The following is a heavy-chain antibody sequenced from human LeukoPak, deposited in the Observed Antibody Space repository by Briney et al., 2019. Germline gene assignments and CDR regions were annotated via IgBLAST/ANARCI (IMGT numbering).Heavy chain of an antibody. J-gene: IGHJ4*02. V-gene: IGHV1-69*04. CDR3: ARSWDDSSGYRSYDY. D-gene: IGHD3-22*01. Sequence: GASVKVSCKASGGTLSSYAISWVRQAPGQGLEWMGRIIPILGIANYAQKFQSRVTITADKSTSTAYMELSSLRSEDTAVYYCARSWDDSSGYRSYDYWGQGTLVTVSS. CDR2: IIPILGIA. CDR1: GGTLSSYA.